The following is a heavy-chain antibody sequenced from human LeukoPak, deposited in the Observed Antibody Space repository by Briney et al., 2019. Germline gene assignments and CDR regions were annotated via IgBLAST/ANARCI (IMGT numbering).Heavy chain of an antibody. V-gene: IGHV4-34*01. J-gene: IGHJ4*02. D-gene: IGHD6-13*01. CDR3: ASRHYGYSSTLEGDY. CDR1: DGSFSGYY. CDR2: INHSGST. Sequence: SETLSLTCAVYDGSFSGYYWSWIRQPPGKGLEWIGEINHSGSTNYNPSLKSRVTISVDTSKNQFSLKQSSVTAADTAVYYCASRHYGYSSTLEGDYWGQGTLVTVSS.